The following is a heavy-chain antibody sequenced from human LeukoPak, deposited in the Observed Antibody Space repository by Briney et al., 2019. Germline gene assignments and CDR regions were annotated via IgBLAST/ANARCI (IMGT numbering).Heavy chain of an antibody. Sequence: SETLSLTCTVSGGSISSYYWSWIRQPAGKGLEWIGRIYTSGSTNYNPSLKSRVTISVDKSKNQFSLKLSSVTAADTAVYYCASKLYYDFWSGYQSPNWFDPWGQGTLVTVSS. CDR2: IYTSGST. V-gene: IGHV4-4*07. CDR1: GGSISSYY. J-gene: IGHJ5*02. CDR3: ASKLYYDFWSGYQSPNWFDP. D-gene: IGHD3-3*01.